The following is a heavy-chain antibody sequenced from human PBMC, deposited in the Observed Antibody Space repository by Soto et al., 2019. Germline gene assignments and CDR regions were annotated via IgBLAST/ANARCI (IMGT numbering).Heavy chain of an antibody. V-gene: IGHV1-8*01. CDR1: GYIFTSND. J-gene: IGHJ4*02. Sequence: QVPLVQSGAEVRKPGASVKVSCKPSGYIFTSNDIIWVRQATGQGLDWMGWMNPNTGDTGYAQKFQGRVTMSMNTSIDTAYMELSSLRSEDTAVCYCARLEGGAYFDYWGQGTPVTVSS. CDR3: ARLEGGAYFDY. CDR2: MNPNTGDT. D-gene: IGHD3-16*01.